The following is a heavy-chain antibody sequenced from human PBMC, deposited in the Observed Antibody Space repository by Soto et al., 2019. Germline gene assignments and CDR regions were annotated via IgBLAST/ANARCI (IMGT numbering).Heavy chain of an antibody. J-gene: IGHJ5*02. CDR3: ARGILGYCTGGICYHNWFDP. V-gene: IGHV3-33*01. CDR1: GFIFTSYS. CDR2: IWYDGNDK. Sequence: QVQLVESGGGVVQPGRSLRLSCAASGFIFTSYSMHWVRQAPGKGLEWVAVIWYDGNDKYYADSVKGRFTISRDNSKNTLYLQMNSLRAEDXAXYYCARGILGYCTGGICYHNWFDPWGQGTLVTVSS. D-gene: IGHD2-15*01.